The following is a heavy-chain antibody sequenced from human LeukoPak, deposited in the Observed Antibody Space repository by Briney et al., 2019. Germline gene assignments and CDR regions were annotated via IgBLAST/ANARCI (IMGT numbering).Heavy chain of an antibody. J-gene: IGHJ4*02. V-gene: IGHV1-69*13. CDR3: ALRELGWLSDY. CDR2: IIPIFGTA. CDR1: GYTFTSYG. Sequence: SVKVSCKASGYTFTSYGISWVRQAPGQGLEWMGGIIPIFGTANYAQKFQGRVTITADESTSTAYMELSSLRSEDTAVYYCALRELGWLSDYWGQGTLVTVSS. D-gene: IGHD3/OR15-3a*01.